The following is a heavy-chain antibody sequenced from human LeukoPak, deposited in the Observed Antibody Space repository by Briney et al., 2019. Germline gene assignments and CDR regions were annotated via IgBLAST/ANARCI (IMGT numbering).Heavy chain of an antibody. D-gene: IGHD2-2*01. CDR3: ARDLVVVPAGDYYYYYGMDV. Sequence: SSETLSLTCTVSGGSISSYYWSWIRQPPGKGLEWIGYIYYSGSTNYNPSLKSRVTISVDTSKNQFSLKLSSVTAADTAVYYCARDLVVVPAGDYYYYYGMDVWGQGTTVTVSS. V-gene: IGHV4-59*01. CDR2: IYYSGST. J-gene: IGHJ6*02. CDR1: GGSISSYY.